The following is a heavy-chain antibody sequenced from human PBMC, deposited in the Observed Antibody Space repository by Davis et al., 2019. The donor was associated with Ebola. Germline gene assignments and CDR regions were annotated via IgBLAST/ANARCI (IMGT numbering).Heavy chain of an antibody. CDR1: GFTFSSYS. Sequence: PGGSLRLSCAASGFTFSSYSMNWVRQAPGKGLEWVSYISSSSSTIYYADSVKGRFTISRDNAKNSLYLQMNSLRDEDTAVYYCAKSSTAMDFYYYYYYGMDVWGKGTTVTVSS. J-gene: IGHJ6*04. CDR2: ISSSSSTI. CDR3: AKSSTAMDFYYYYYYGMDV. D-gene: IGHD5-18*01. V-gene: IGHV3-48*02.